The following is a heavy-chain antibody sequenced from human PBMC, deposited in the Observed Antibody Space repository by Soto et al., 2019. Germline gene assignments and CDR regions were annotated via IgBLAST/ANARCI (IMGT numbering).Heavy chain of an antibody. CDR2: ISGYNANT. D-gene: IGHD3-16*01. CDR3: ARMGDVPYYYYGLDV. V-gene: IGHV1-18*01. J-gene: IGHJ6*02. Sequence: QVPLVQSGAEVKKPGASVKVSCKASGYSFTSYGISWVRQAPGQGLEWMGWISGYNANTNYPENLQGRVTMTTDTSTSTAYMEVRNLISDDTAVYYCARMGDVPYYYYGLDVWGQGTTVTVSS. CDR1: GYSFTSYG.